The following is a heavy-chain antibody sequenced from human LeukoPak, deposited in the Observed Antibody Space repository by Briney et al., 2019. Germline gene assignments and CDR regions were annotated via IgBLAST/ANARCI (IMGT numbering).Heavy chain of an antibody. J-gene: IGHJ4*02. V-gene: IGHV4-39*01. CDR3: ARQVVAVAGTGYFDY. CDR1: GGSIRSSSYY. CDR2: IYYSGST. D-gene: IGHD6-19*01. Sequence: AETLSLTCTVSGGSIRSSSYYWGWIRQPPGKGLEWIGSIYYSGSTYYNASLKSRGTISVDTSKNQFPLRLNSVTAADTAVYFCARQVVAVAGTGYFDYWGQGTLVTVSS.